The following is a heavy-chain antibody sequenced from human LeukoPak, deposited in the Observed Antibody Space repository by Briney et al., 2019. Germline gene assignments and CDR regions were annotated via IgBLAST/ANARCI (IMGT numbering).Heavy chain of an antibody. V-gene: IGHV4-39*02. CDR1: GGSITSGSYH. J-gene: IGHJ4*02. CDR3: ARDRDGYAYSFDY. CDR2: TYYTGSA. D-gene: IGHD5-24*01. Sequence: SETLSLTCTVSGGSITSGSYHWGWIRQSPGKGLEWIGNTYYTGSAYCRPSLQSRVSISVDTSKKEFSLKLTSVTAADTAVYYCARDRDGYAYSFDYWGQGTLVTVSS.